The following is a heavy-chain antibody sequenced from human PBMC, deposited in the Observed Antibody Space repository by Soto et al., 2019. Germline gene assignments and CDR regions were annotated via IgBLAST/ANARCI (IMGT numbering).Heavy chain of an antibody. J-gene: IGHJ6*03. V-gene: IGHV1-3*01. CDR1: GYTFTSYA. CDR3: AIRGYCSGGSCYSRVYYYYMDV. Sequence: ASVKVSCKASGYTFTSYAMHWVRQAPGQRLEWMGWINASNGNTKYSQKFQGRVTMTRDTSTSTVYMELSSLRSEDTAVYYCAIRGYCSGGSCYSRVYYYYMDVWGKGTTVTVSS. CDR2: INASNGNT. D-gene: IGHD2-15*01.